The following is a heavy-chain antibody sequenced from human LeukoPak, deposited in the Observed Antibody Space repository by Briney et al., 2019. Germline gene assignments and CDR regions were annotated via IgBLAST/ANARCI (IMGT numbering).Heavy chain of an antibody. Sequence: ASVKVSCKASGYTFTGYYMHWVRQAPGQGLEWMGGFDPEDGETIYAQKFQGRVTITEDTSTDTAYMELSSLRSEDTAVYYCATDRLGYCSSTSCVYNWFDPWGQGTLVTVSS. CDR2: FDPEDGET. CDR3: ATDRLGYCSSTSCVYNWFDP. J-gene: IGHJ5*02. D-gene: IGHD2-2*01. V-gene: IGHV1-24*01. CDR1: GYTFTGYY.